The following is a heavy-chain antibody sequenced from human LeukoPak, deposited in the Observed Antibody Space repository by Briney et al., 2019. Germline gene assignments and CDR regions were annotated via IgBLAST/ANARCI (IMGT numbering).Heavy chain of an antibody. CDR2: ISGSGGST. Sequence: GGSLRLSCAASGFTFSSYAMSWVRQAPGKGLEWVSPISGSGGSTYYADSVKGRFTISRDNSKNTLYLQMNSLRAEDTAVYYCAKASPSSMIVVVIVLSDWGQGTLVTVSS. J-gene: IGHJ4*02. V-gene: IGHV3-23*01. D-gene: IGHD3-22*01. CDR3: AKASPSSMIVVVIVLSD. CDR1: GFTFSSYA.